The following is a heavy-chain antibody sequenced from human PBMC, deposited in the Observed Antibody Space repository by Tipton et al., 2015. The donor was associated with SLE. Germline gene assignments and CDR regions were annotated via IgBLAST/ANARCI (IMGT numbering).Heavy chain of an antibody. CDR3: ARVYSSSPDY. CDR1: GGSISSGSYY. V-gene: IGHV4-61*09. D-gene: IGHD6-6*01. J-gene: IGHJ4*02. CDR2: INHSGST. Sequence: TLSLTCTVSGGSISSGSYYWSWIRQPAGKGLEWIGEINHSGSTNYNPSLKSRVTISVDTSKNQFSLKLSSVTAADTAVYYCARVYSSSPDYWGRGTLVTVSS.